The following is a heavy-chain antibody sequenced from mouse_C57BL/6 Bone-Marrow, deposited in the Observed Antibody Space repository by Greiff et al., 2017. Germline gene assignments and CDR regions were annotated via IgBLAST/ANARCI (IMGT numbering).Heavy chain of an antibody. CDR2: IYPGGGYT. D-gene: IGHD1-1*01. CDR3: SRWGVYYVPVGY. Sequence: QVPLKASGAELVRPGTSVKMSCKASGYTFTNYWIGWAKQRPGHGLEWIGDIYPGGGYTNYNETFKGKATLTADKSSSTAYLQFSILTSVDSAIYYGSRWGVYYVPVGYWGQGTLVTVSA. V-gene: IGHV1-63*01. J-gene: IGHJ3*01. CDR1: GYTFTNYW.